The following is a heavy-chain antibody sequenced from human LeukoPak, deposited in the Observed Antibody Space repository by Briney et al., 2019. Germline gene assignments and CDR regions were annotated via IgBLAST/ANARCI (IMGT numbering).Heavy chain of an antibody. CDR3: AGLPRYNWNEPLDY. CDR2: INPNSGGT. J-gene: IGHJ4*02. D-gene: IGHD1-20*01. CDR1: GYTFTDYY. V-gene: IGHV1-2*02. Sequence: ASVKVSCKASGYTFTDYYMHWVRQVPGQGLEWMGWINPNSGGTKYAQKFQGRVTMTRDTSINTAYMELTRLTYDDTAVYYCAGLPRYNWNEPLDYWGQGTLVTVSS.